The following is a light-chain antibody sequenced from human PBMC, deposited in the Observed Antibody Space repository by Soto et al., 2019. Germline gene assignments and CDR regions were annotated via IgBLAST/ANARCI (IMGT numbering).Light chain of an antibody. CDR1: QSVSSY. CDR3: QQRSNSWT. J-gene: IGKJ1*01. CDR2: DAS. Sequence: EIVLTQSPATLHLSPGERATLSCRASQSVSSYLAWYQQKPGQAPRLLIYDASNRATGIPARFSGSGSGTDFTLTISSLEPEDFAVYYCQQRSNSWTFGQGTKLEIK. V-gene: IGKV3-11*01.